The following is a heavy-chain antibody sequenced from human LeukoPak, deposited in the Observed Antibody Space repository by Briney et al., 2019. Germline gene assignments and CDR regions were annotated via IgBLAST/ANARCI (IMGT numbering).Heavy chain of an antibody. CDR3: ARHDPSAQPDY. CDR2: MFYSGRT. Sequence: SETLSLTCTVSGGPITSHYWSWIRQPPGKGLEWIGYMFYSGRTNYKPSLKSRVTISVDTSKKEFSLKLTSVTAADTAVYYCARHDPSAQPDYWGQGTLVTVSS. J-gene: IGHJ4*02. CDR1: GGPITSHY. V-gene: IGHV4-59*08.